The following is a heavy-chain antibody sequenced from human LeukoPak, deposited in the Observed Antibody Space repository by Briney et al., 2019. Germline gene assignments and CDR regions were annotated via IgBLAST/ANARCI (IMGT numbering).Heavy chain of an antibody. V-gene: IGHV3-48*04. J-gene: IGHJ4*02. CDR3: ARRVGYYYDSSGYYADY. CDR2: ISSASGSI. Sequence: PGGSLRLSCAASGFTFSSYSMNWVRQAPGKGLEWVSYISSASGSIYYADSVKGRFTISRDNAKNSLFLQMNSLRAEDTAVYYCARRVGYYYDSSGYYADYWGQGTLVTVSS. D-gene: IGHD3-22*01. CDR1: GFTFSSYS.